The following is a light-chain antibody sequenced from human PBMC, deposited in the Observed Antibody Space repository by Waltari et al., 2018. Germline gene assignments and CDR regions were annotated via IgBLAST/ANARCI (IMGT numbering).Light chain of an antibody. V-gene: IGLV2-14*03. J-gene: IGLJ2*01. CDR3: SSYTTTTILV. CDR1: GRDVGGYNY. Sequence: QSALTQPASVSGSPGQSITISCNGSGRDVGGYNYVSWYQQQPGKAPILMIYDVTQRPSGVSNRFSASRSGNTASLTIAGLQAEDEADYYCSSYTTTTILVFGGGTKRTVL. CDR2: DVT.